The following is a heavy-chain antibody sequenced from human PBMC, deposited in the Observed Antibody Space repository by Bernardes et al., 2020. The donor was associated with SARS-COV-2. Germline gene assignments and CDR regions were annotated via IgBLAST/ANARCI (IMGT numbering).Heavy chain of an antibody. Sequence: GGSLRLSCAAFGFTFSSYGMHWVHQAPGKGLEWVAVIWYDGSNKYYADSVKGRFTISRDNSKNTLYLQMNSLRAEDTAVYYCARDLVGATLLEPWGQGTLVTVSS. J-gene: IGHJ5*02. D-gene: IGHD1-26*01. CDR2: IWYDGSNK. V-gene: IGHV3-33*01. CDR1: GFTFSSYG. CDR3: ARDLVGATLLEP.